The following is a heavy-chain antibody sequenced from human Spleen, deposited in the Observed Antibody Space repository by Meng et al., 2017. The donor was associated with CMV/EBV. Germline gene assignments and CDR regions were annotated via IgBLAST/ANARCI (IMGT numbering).Heavy chain of an antibody. V-gene: IGHV1-2*02. J-gene: IGHJ4*02. CDR2: VKPNNGYT. D-gene: IGHD3-9*01. CDR1: YVINGYY. CDR3: ARAHYDVLAGYSDFFDS. Sequence: YVINGYYLHRIRQATGQGPEWMGWVKPNNGYTHYAHNVQGRVTMARDTSIVTAYMELSGLRSDDTAVYYCARAHYDVLAGYSDFFDSWGQGTLVTVSS.